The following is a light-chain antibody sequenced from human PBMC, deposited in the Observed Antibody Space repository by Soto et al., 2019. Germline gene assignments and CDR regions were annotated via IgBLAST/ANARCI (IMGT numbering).Light chain of an antibody. V-gene: IGKV1-39*01. CDR1: QNINTY. J-gene: IGKJ1*01. CDR2: GAS. CDR3: QESFSTLWGT. Sequence: DIQMTQSPSSLSASVGDRVTITCRASQNINTYLNWYQQKPGKAPTVLIYGASSLQSGVPLRFSGSGSGTDFTLTISSLQPEDFATYYCQESFSTLWGTCGQGTKVEVK.